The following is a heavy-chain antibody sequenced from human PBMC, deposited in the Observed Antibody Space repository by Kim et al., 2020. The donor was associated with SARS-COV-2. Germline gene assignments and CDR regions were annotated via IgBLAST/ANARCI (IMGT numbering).Heavy chain of an antibody. V-gene: IGHV3-23*01. CDR3: SKSPYYYASSGFYGYFDL. Sequence: GGSLRLSCAPSGFIFSSYAMSWVRQAPGKGLEWVSSISGGGDSTYYADSVKGRFTISRDNSQNTLYVQMNSLRAEDTAVYFCSKSPYYYASSGFYGYFDLWGRGTLVTVSS. CDR1: GFIFSSYA. D-gene: IGHD3-22*01. J-gene: IGHJ2*01. CDR2: ISGGGDST.